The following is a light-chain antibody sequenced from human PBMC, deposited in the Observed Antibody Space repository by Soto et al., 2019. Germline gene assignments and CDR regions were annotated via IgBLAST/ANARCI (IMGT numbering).Light chain of an antibody. V-gene: IGLV2-23*03. CDR3: CSYAGSSTFNV. Sequence: QSVLNQPSSVSWFPGQSLTIFFTGNNSDFGSYNLVSWYQQHPGKAPKLMIYEGSKRPSGVSNRFSGSKSGDTASLTISGLQAEDEADYYCCSYAGSSTFNVFGTGTKVPVL. J-gene: IGLJ1*01. CDR2: EGS. CDR1: NSDFGSYNL.